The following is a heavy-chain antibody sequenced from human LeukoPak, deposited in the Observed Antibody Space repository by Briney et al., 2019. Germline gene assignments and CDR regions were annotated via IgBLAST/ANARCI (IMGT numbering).Heavy chain of an antibody. CDR3: ARDLPHYDILTGYYRFDY. J-gene: IGHJ4*02. D-gene: IGHD3-9*01. V-gene: IGHV1-18*01. Sequence: ASVKVSCKASGYTFTSYGISWVRQAPGQGLEWMGWISAYNGNTNYAQKLQGRVTMTTDTSTSTAYMELRSLRSDDTAVYYCARDLPHYDILTGYYRFDYWGQGTLVTVSS. CDR1: GYTFTSYG. CDR2: ISAYNGNT.